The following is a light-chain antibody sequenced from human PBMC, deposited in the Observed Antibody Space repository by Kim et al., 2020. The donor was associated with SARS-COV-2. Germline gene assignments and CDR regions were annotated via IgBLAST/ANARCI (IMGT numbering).Light chain of an antibody. CDR1: SSNIGSNT. Sequence: QSVLTQPPSASGTPGQRVTISCSGSSSNIGSNTVNWYQQLPGTAPKLLIYNNNQRPSGVPDRFSGSKSGTSASLAISGLQSEDEADYYCAVWDGSLTGVVFGGGTQLTVL. V-gene: IGLV1-44*01. CDR3: AVWDGSLTGVV. CDR2: NNN. J-gene: IGLJ2*01.